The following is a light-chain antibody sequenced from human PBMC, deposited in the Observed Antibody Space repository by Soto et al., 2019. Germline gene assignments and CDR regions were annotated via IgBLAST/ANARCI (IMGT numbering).Light chain of an antibody. CDR3: QQYNNWPPTWT. J-gene: IGKJ1*01. Sequence: EIVMTQSPATLSVSPGERATLSCRASQSVSSNLAWYQQKPGQAPRLLIYGASTRATGIPARFSGSGSGTEFTLTISSLQSEEFAVYYGQQYNNWPPTWTVGQGTKVEIK. CDR1: QSVSSN. CDR2: GAS. V-gene: IGKV3-15*01.